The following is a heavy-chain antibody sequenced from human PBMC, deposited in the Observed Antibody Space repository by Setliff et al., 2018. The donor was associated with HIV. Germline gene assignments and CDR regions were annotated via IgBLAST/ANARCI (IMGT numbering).Heavy chain of an antibody. D-gene: IGHD5-18*01. CDR3: AKDGPAVDTAKDY. CDR1: GFTFSSYA. CDR2: ISGSGGST. Sequence: GGSLRLSCAASGFTFSSYAMTWVRQAPGKGLEWVSAISGSGGSTYYADSVKGRFTISRDNSKNTLYLQMNSLGAEDTAVYYCAKDGPAVDTAKDYWGQGTLVTVSS. J-gene: IGHJ4*02. V-gene: IGHV3-23*01.